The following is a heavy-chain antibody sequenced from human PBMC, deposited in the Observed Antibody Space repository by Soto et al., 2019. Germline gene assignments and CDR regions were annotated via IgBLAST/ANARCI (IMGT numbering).Heavy chain of an antibody. D-gene: IGHD4-17*01. Sequence: QVQLVESGGGVVQPGRSLRLSCAASGFTFSSYGMHWVRQAPGKGLEWVAVIWYDGSNKYYADSVKGRFTISRDNSKNPLYLQMNSLRAEDTAVYYCARDEGGVTTVTYAFDIWGQGTMVTVSS. CDR2: IWYDGSNK. CDR3: ARDEGGVTTVTYAFDI. V-gene: IGHV3-33*01. J-gene: IGHJ3*02. CDR1: GFTFSSYG.